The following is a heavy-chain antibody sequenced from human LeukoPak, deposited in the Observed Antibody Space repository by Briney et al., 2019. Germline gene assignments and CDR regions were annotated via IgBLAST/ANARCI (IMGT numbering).Heavy chain of an antibody. CDR3: AKAPRLRYVFDY. V-gene: IGHV3-30*02. D-gene: IGHD1-1*01. J-gene: IGHJ4*02. Sequence: GGSLRLSCAASGFIFSSYGMHWVRQAPGKGLEWVAFIRYDGSNKYYADSVKGRFTISRDNSKNTLYLQMNSLRAEDTAVYYCAKAPRLRYVFDYWGQGTLVTVSS. CDR1: GFIFSSYG. CDR2: IRYDGSNK.